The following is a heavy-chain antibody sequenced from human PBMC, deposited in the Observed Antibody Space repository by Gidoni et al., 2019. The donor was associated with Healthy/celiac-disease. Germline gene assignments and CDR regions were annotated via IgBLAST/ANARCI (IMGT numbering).Heavy chain of an antibody. J-gene: IGHJ4*02. CDR1: GRTFSSSA. D-gene: IGHD3-22*01. Sequence: QVQLVQSGAVVKKPGSSVKVSCQASGRTFSSSAISWVRQAPGQGLEWMGGIIPIFGTANYAQKFQGRVTITADESTSTAYMELSSLRSEDTAVYYCARLPYYYDSSGSSFDYWGQGTLVTVSS. V-gene: IGHV1-69*01. CDR2: IIPIFGTA. CDR3: ARLPYYYDSSGSSFDY.